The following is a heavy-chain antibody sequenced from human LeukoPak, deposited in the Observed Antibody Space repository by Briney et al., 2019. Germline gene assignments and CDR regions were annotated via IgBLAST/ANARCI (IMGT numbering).Heavy chain of an antibody. V-gene: IGHV3-7*01. Sequence: GGSLRLSCAASGFTFSSYWMSWVRQAPGKGLEWVANIKQDGSEKYYVDSAKGRFTISRDNAKNSLYLQMNSLRAEDTAVYYCASRYYYDSSGYDDAFDIWGQGTMVTVSS. CDR3: ASRYYYDSSGYDDAFDI. CDR1: GFTFSSYW. D-gene: IGHD3-22*01. CDR2: IKQDGSEK. J-gene: IGHJ3*02.